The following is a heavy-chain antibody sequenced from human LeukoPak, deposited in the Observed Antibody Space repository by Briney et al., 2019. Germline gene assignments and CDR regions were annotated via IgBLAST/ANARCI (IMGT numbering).Heavy chain of an antibody. V-gene: IGHV3-30*02. J-gene: IGHJ4*02. CDR3: AKTSDQLLYSKFDL. CDR2: IQYDGSYK. CDR1: GFTFSFYG. D-gene: IGHD2-2*02. Sequence: AGGSLRLSCATSGFTFSFYGMHWVRQAPGKGLEWVAFIQYDGSYKFYADSVQGRFSIFRDNSKNTLFLQMNSLRAEDTAVYYCAKTSDQLLYSKFDLWGQGTLVTVSS.